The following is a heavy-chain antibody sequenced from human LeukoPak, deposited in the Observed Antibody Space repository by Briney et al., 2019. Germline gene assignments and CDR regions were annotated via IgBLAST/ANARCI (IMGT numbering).Heavy chain of an antibody. Sequence: PSETLSLTCTVSGGSISSSSYYWGWIRQPPGKGLEWIGSIFRTGSTYYSASLKSRVSISVDTSKNHIALKLTSVTAADTAVYFCARRVGFYGSGSLNYFDPWGQGILVSVSS. CDR3: ARRVGFYGSGSLNYFDP. V-gene: IGHV4-39*02. CDR2: IFRTGST. CDR1: GGSISSSSYY. J-gene: IGHJ5*01. D-gene: IGHD3-10*01.